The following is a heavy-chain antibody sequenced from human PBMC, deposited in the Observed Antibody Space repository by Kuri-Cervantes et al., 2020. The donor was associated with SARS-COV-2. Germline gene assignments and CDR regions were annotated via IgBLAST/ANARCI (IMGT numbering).Heavy chain of an antibody. CDR1: GFTFSSYG. CDR3: ARALRILYYGMDV. J-gene: IGHJ6*02. CDR2: IWYDGSNK. Sequence: GESLKISCAASGFTFSSYGMHWVRQAPGKGLEWVAVIWYDGSNKYYADSVKGRFTISRENAKNSLYLQMNSLRAGDTAVYYCARALRILYYGMDVWGQGTTVTVSS. V-gene: IGHV3-33*01.